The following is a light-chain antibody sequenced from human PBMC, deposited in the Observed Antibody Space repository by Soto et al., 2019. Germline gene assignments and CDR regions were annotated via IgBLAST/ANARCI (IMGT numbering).Light chain of an antibody. CDR3: CSYTRSGTLI. Sequence: AXVXXSXXQAXXXXCGXXXXDIGDYNYVSWYQQHPGNVPKVIIYDVSNRPSGVSYRFSATKSGNTASLTISGLQAEDEADYYCCSYTRSGTLIFGTGTKVTVL. CDR2: DVS. J-gene: IGLJ1*01. V-gene: IGLV2-14*01. CDR1: XXDIGDYNY.